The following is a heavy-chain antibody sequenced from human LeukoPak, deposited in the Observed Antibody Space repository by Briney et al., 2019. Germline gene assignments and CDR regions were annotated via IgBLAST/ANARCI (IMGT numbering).Heavy chain of an antibody. Sequence: AGESLKISCKGSGYSFTSYWIGWVRQMPGKGLEWMGIIYPGDSDTRYSPSFQGQVTISADKSISTAYLQWSSLKASDTAMYYCARPYDFWSGRTAFGFDPWGQGTLVTVSS. V-gene: IGHV5-51*01. CDR1: GYSFTSYW. CDR3: ARPYDFWSGRTAFGFDP. D-gene: IGHD3-3*01. J-gene: IGHJ5*02. CDR2: IYPGDSDT.